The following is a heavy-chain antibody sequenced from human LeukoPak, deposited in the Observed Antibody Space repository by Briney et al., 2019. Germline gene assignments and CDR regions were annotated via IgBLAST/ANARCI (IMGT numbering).Heavy chain of an antibody. D-gene: IGHD2-21*02. CDR2: ISYDGSNK. J-gene: IGHJ6*02. CDR1: GFTFSNYA. CDR3: AKGATDGDFGDYYYYGMDV. V-gene: IGHV3-30*18. Sequence: GGSLRLSCAASGFTFSNYAMHWVRQAPGKGLEWVAVISYDGSNKYYADSVKGRFTISRDNSKNTLYLQMNSLRAEDTAVYYCAKGATDGDFGDYYYYGMDVWGQGTTVTVSS.